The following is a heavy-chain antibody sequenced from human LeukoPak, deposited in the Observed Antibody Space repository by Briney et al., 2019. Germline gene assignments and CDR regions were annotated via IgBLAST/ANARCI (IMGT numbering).Heavy chain of an antibody. CDR2: IYPGGSDT. CDR1: GYRFTSYW. D-gene: IGHD2-15*01. V-gene: IGHV5-51*01. CDR3: ARRLLGYCSGGSCEYYFDY. Sequence: GESPKISCKGSGYRFTSYWIGWVRQMPGKGLEWMGIIYPGGSDTRYSPSFQGQVTISADKSISTAYLQWSSLKASDTAMYYCARRLLGYCSGGSCEYYFDYWGQGTLVTVSS. J-gene: IGHJ4*02.